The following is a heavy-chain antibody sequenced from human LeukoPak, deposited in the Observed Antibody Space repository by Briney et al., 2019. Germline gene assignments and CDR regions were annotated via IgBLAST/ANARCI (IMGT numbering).Heavy chain of an antibody. CDR3: ARSYGSGAWYYYYYMDV. CDR2: ISSSSSYI. V-gene: IGHV3-21*01. J-gene: IGHJ6*03. Sequence: GGSLRLSCVASGFTFSSYSMNWVRQAPGKGLEWASSISSSSSYIYYTDSVKGRFTISRDNAKNSLYLQMNSLRAEDTAVYYCARSYGSGAWYYYYYMDVWGKGTTVTISS. D-gene: IGHD3-10*01. CDR1: GFTFSSYS.